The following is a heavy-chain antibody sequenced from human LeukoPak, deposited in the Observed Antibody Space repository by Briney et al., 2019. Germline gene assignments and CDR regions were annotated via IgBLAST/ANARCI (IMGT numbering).Heavy chain of an antibody. CDR1: GFTVSNNY. V-gene: IGHV3-66*01. J-gene: IGHJ4*02. CDR2: IYSGGST. Sequence: GGSLRLSCAASGFTVSNNYMSWVRQAPGKGLEWVSIIYSGGSTYYTDSAKGRFTIYRDNSKMTLYLQMDSLGVEDTALYYCVQDWAWGAFGSWGQGTLVTVSS. D-gene: IGHD7-27*01. CDR3: VQDWAWGAFGS.